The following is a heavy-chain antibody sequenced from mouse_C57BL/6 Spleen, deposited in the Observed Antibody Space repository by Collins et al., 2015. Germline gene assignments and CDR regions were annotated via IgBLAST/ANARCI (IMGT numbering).Heavy chain of an antibody. Sequence: DVQLQESGPGLVKPSQSLSLTCTVTGYSITSDYAWNWIRQFPGNKLEWMGYISYSGSTSYNPSLKSRISITRDTSKNQLFLQLNSVTAEDTATYYCARSGYYNGSSFAYWGQGTLVTVSA. CDR2: ISYSGST. V-gene: IGHV3-2*02. CDR1: GYSITSDYA. D-gene: IGHD1-1*01. CDR3: ARSGYYNGSSFAY. J-gene: IGHJ3*01.